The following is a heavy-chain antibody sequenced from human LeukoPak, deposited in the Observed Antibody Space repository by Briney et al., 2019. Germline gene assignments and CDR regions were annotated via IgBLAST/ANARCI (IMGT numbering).Heavy chain of an antibody. Sequence: PGGSLRLSCAASGFTFSSYSMNWVRQAPGKGLEWVSSISSSSSYIYYADSVKGRFIISRDNAKNSLYLQMNSLRAEDTAVYYCARDAPAGYCSGGSCYSWFDPWGQGTLVTVSS. D-gene: IGHD2-15*01. CDR1: GFTFSSYS. CDR2: ISSSSSYI. J-gene: IGHJ5*02. V-gene: IGHV3-21*01. CDR3: ARDAPAGYCSGGSCYSWFDP.